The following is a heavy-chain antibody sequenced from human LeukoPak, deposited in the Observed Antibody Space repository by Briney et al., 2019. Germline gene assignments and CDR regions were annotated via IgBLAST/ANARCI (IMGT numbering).Heavy chain of an antibody. CDR3: AKDTGSSWFPPEGAKSYYYYYYGMDV. V-gene: IGHV3-9*01. CDR2: ISWNSGSI. CDR1: GFTFDDYA. J-gene: IGHJ6*02. Sequence: PGGSLRLSCAASGFTFDDYAMHWVRQAPGKGLEWVSGISWNSGSIGYADSVKGRFTISRDNAKNSLYLQMNSLRAEDTALYYCAKDTGSSWFPPEGAKSYYYYYYGMDVWGQGTTVTVSS. D-gene: IGHD6-13*01.